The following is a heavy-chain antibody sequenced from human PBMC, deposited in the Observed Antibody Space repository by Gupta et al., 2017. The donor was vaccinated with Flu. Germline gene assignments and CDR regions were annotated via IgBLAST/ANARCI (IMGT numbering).Heavy chain of an antibody. J-gene: IGHJ4*02. Sequence: EVQLVVSGGGLVQPGGSMRLSCAASGFTFSDYDVSWVRQAPWKGMEWVSFISRRGDLYYTGSVKCRFTSTRDNAKKSVYLTMDSLRAEDTAGHVCASCHWDSWGQGTLVTVSS. CDR1: GFTFSDYD. CDR3: ASCHWDS. CDR2: ISRRGDL. V-gene: IGHV3-48*03.